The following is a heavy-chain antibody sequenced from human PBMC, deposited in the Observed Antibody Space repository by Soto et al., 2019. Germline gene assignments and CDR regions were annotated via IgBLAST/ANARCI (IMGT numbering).Heavy chain of an antibody. Sequence: GGSLRLSCVVSGFTFNAYSMNWVRQAPGKGLEWVSSITSKSSYTYYADSVKGRFTISRDNARNSLFLDMSGLRVEDTAVYYCARDKYQSGWHGFDFWGQGTPVTVSS. CDR1: GFTFNAYS. CDR3: ARDKYQSGWHGFDF. D-gene: IGHD6-19*01. J-gene: IGHJ4*02. V-gene: IGHV3-21*01. CDR2: ITSKSSYT.